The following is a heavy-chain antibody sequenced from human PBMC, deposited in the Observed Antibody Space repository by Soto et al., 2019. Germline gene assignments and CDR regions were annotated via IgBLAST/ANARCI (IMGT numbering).Heavy chain of an antibody. CDR3: ARDLNTGYVGDY. CDR2: IWFDGSKQ. J-gene: IGHJ4*02. V-gene: IGHV3-33*01. D-gene: IGHD5-12*01. Sequence: QVQLVESGVGVVQPGTSLRLSCVASGFTFSASGMHWVRQTPGKGLEWVAIIWFDGSKQYYADSVKGRFTVSRDNPGSTLFLQMNDLRTEDTAMYYCARDLNTGYVGDYWGQGALVVVSS. CDR1: GFTFSASG.